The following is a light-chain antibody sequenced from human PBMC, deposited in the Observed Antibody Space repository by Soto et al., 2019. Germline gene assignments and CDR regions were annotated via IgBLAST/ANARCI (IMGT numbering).Light chain of an antibody. J-gene: IGLJ2*01. Sequence: QSALTQPASISGSPGQSITISCTGTSSDVGGYNYVSWYQQYPGKAPKLMIYDVDNRPSGVSNRFSGSKSGKTASLTISGLLAEDEADYYCSSYTSSSTVIFGGGPKVTVL. V-gene: IGLV2-14*03. CDR1: SSDVGGYNY. CDR2: DVD. CDR3: SSYTSSSTVI.